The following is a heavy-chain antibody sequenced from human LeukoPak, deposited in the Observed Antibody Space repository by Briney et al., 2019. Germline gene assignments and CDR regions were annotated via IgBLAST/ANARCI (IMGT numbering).Heavy chain of an antibody. J-gene: IGHJ4*02. CDR3: ARDGRPLDY. CDR2: LPPDELDI. CDR1: GFTFTNYW. Sequence: GGSLRLSCAASGFTFTNYWMHWVRQAPGMGLVWVSRLPPDELDIIYADSVKGRFTVSRDNAKNSLYLQMNSLRVEDTAVYYCARDGRPLDYWGQGTLVTVSS. V-gene: IGHV3-74*01.